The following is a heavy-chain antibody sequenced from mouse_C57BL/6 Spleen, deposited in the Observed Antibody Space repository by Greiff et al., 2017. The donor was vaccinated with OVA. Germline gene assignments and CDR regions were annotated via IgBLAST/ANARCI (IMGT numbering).Heavy chain of an antibody. CDR1: GYSFTGYY. J-gene: IGHJ2*01. D-gene: IGHD4-1*01. CDR2: INPSTGGT. CDR3: ARNWDGDY. Sequence: DVQLQESGPELVKPGASVKISCKASGYSFTGYYMNWVKQSPEKSLEWIGEINPSTGGTTYNQKFKAKATLTVDKSSSTAYMQLKSLTSEDSAVYYCARNWDGDYWGQGTTLTVSS. V-gene: IGHV1-42*01.